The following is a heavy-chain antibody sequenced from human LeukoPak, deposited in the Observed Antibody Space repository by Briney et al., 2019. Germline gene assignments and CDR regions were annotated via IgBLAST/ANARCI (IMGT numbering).Heavy chain of an antibody. CDR3: VRYYTRQSWYFDL. CDR2: MSNSGENT. J-gene: IGHJ2*01. V-gene: IGHV3-33*05. CDR1: GFTFSSYS. Sequence: GGSLRLSCAASGFTFSSYSMQWVRQTPGKGLEWVGIMSNSGENTFYGEAVKGRFTISRDNSQNTLYLQMNSLRAEDTAVYFCVRYYTRQSWYFDLWGRGTLVTVSS. D-gene: IGHD3-10*01.